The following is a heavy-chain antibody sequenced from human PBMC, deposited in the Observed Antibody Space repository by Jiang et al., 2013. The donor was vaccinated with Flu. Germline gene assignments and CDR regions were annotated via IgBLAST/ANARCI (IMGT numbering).Heavy chain of an antibody. Sequence: QLVESGAEVKKPGASVKVSCKASGYTFTGYYMHWVRQAPGQGLEWMGWINPNSGGTNYAQKFQGRVTMTRDTSISTAYMELSRLRSDDTAVYYCARDWGGAAAAFDIWGQGTMVTVSS. CDR3: ARDWGGAAAAFDI. CDR1: GYTFTGYY. CDR2: INPNSGGT. D-gene: IGHD6-13*01. V-gene: IGHV1-2*02. J-gene: IGHJ3*02.